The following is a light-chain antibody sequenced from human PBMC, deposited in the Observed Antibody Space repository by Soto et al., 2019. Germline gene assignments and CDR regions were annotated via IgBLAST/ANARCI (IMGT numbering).Light chain of an antibody. CDR1: QSVTSNY. J-gene: IGKJ5*01. CDR2: AAS. Sequence: EIVLTQSPGTLSLSPGERATLSCRASQSVTSNYLAWYQLKPGQAPRLLIYAASNTATGIPDRLSGGGSGTDFTLPTSRLEPEDVAVYYCQQYDSTPSITFGQGTRLEIK. V-gene: IGKV3-20*01. CDR3: QQYDSTPSIT.